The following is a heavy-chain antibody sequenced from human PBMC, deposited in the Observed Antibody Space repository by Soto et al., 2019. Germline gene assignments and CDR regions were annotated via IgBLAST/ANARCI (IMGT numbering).Heavy chain of an antibody. D-gene: IGHD1-26*01. CDR2: ISGSGGST. CDR3: TKKEESGSYFDYYYYGMDV. CDR1: GFTFSSYA. Sequence: PGGSLRLSCAASGFTFSSYAMSWVRQAPGKGLEWVSAISGSGGSTYYADSVKGRFTISRDTSKNTLYLQMNSLRAEDTAVYYWTKKEESGSYFDYYYYGMDVWGQGTTVTVSS. J-gene: IGHJ6*02. V-gene: IGHV3-23*01.